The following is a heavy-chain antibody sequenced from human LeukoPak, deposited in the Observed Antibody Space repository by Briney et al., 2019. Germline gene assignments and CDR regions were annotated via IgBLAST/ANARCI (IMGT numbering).Heavy chain of an antibody. J-gene: IGHJ3*01. CDR2: INPNNGDT. CDR3: AREAAYYDLNGKGDDAFDL. D-gene: IGHD3-22*01. Sequence: ASVKVSCKASGYTFTGYYLHWVRQAPGQGLEWMGWINPNNGDTNYAQKFQARVTTARDTSINTAYMEMISLKSDDTAVYYCAREAAYYDLNGKGDDAFDLWGQGTMVIVSS. V-gene: IGHV1-2*02. CDR1: GYTFTGYY.